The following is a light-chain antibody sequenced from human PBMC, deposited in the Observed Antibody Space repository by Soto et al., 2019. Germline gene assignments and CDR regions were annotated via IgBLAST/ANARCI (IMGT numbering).Light chain of an antibody. Sequence: SYELTQPPSVSVAPGKTARITCGGNNIGSKSVHWYQQKPGQAPVLVIYYDSDRPSGIPERFSGSNSGNTATLTISRVEAGDEADYYCQVWDSISDHPGVFGTGTKLTVL. J-gene: IGLJ1*01. CDR2: YDS. CDR3: QVWDSISDHPGV. V-gene: IGLV3-21*04. CDR1: NIGSKS.